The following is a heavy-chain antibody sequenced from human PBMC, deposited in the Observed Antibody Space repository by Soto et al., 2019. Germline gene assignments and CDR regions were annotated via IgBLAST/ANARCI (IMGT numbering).Heavy chain of an antibody. D-gene: IGHD3-10*01. Sequence: QVQLVESGGGVVQPGRSLRLSCAASEFTFSNYGMHWVRQAPGKGLEWVAVILNDGSNRYHADSVKNRFTISRDNSKNTLYLQMTILRAEDTAVYYCARDDEYSGNGMDVWGQGTTVTVS. J-gene: IGHJ6*02. CDR2: ILNDGSNR. CDR3: ARDDEYSGNGMDV. CDR1: EFTFSNYG. V-gene: IGHV3-33*01.